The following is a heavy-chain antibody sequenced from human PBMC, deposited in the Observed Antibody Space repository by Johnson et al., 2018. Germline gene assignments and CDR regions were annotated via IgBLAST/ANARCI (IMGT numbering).Heavy chain of an antibody. D-gene: IGHD6-19*01. Sequence: QVQLVQSGAEVKKPGASVKVSCKASGYTFTSYYMHWVRQAPGQGFEWMGIINPSGGSATYAQKFQGRVTMPRDTSTSPVYMELSSLRSEDTAVYYCARPYTSGWLVYFQHWGQGTLVTVSS. CDR2: INPSGGSA. CDR3: ARPYTSGWLVYFQH. CDR1: GYTFTSYY. J-gene: IGHJ1*01. V-gene: IGHV1-46*01.